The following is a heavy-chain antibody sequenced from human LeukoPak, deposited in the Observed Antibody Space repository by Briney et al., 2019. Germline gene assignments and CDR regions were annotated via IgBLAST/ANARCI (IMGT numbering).Heavy chain of an antibody. J-gene: IGHJ4*02. CDR1: GGSISSYY. Sequence: PSETLSPTCTVSGGSISSYYWSWIRQPPGKGLEWIGYIYYSGGTNYNPSLKSRVTISVDTSKNQFSLKLSSVTAADTAVYYCASLPYLRGDYWGQGTLVTVSS. D-gene: IGHD5/OR15-5a*01. CDR2: IYYSGGT. V-gene: IGHV4-59*01. CDR3: ASLPYLRGDY.